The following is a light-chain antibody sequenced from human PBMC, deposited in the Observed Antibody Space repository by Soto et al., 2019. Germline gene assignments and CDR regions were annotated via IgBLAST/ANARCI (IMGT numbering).Light chain of an antibody. V-gene: IGKV3-20*01. CDR2: GAS. J-gene: IGKJ2*01. CDR3: QQYGNSPGYT. CDR1: QSVSSSY. Sequence: EIVLTQSPGPLSLSPGERATLSCRASQSVSSSYLAWYQQKPGQAPRLLIYGASSRATGIPERFSGSGSGTDFTLTISRLEPEDFAVYYCQQYGNSPGYTFGQGTKLEIK.